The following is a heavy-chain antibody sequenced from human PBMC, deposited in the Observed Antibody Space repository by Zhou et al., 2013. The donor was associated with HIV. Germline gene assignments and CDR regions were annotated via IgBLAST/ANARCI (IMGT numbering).Heavy chain of an antibody. V-gene: IGHV1-69*14. D-gene: IGHD1-1*01. Sequence: QVHLVQSGAEVKKPGSSVKVSCKASGGTFSTYAFSWVRQAPGQGLEWMGRFDREDDAMRYPQHFQGRVAMFADSSTDTAYMQLRSLTSDDTALYYCATDRDLDQHLENSLHVWGQGTLISVSS. CDR3: ATDRDLDQHLENSLHV. CDR2: FDREDDAM. CDR1: GGTFSTYA. J-gene: IGHJ3*01.